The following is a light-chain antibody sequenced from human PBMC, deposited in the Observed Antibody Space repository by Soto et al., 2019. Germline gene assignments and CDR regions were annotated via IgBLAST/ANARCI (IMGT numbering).Light chain of an antibody. V-gene: IGKV1-5*01. CDR1: QGISSW. J-gene: IGKJ1*01. Sequence: DIRMTQSPSSLSASVGDTVTITCRASQGISSWLAWYQQKPGKAPKLLIYSASSLHSGVPSRFSGSGSGTEFTLTISSLQPDDFATYYCQHYKMYSPWTFGQGTKVDIK. CDR3: QHYKMYSPWT. CDR2: SAS.